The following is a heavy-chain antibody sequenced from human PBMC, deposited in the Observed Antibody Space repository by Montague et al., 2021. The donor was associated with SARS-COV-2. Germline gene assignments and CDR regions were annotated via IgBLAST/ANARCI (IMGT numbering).Heavy chain of an antibody. D-gene: IGHD2-2*01. J-gene: IGHJ6*02. CDR1: GFTFSDYW. CDR3: AKDQGDCSSSRCFRGWTYYYYGMDV. V-gene: IGHV3-30*18. CDR2: ISYDGSNK. Sequence: SLRLSCAASGFTFSDYWMRWVRQAPGKGLEWVAVISYDGSNKHYADSVKGRFTISRDNSKNTLYLQMNSLRAEDTAVYYCAKDQGDCSSSRCFRGWTYYYYGMDVWGQGTTVTVSS.